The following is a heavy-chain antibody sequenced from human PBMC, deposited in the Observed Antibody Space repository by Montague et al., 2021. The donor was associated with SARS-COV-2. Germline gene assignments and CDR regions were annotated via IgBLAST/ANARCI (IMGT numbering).Heavy chain of an antibody. J-gene: IGHJ6*02. D-gene: IGHD3-9*01. Sequence: SLRLSCAASGFTFSSYWMNWVRQAPGKGLEWVANIKQDGSEKYFVDSVKGRFTTSRDNAQNSLYLQMNSLRAEDTAVYYCAREDYDILTGYYSPYYYYGMDVWGQGTTVTVSS. CDR1: GFTFSSYW. CDR3: AREDYDILTGYYSPYYYYGMDV. V-gene: IGHV3-7*01. CDR2: IKQDGSEK.